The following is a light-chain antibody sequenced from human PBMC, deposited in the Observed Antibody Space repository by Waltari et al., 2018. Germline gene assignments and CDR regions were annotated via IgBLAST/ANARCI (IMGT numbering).Light chain of an antibody. CDR2: GGS. CDR1: QSLLHPNGNTY. V-gene: IGKV2-40*01. J-gene: IGKJ4*01. CDR3: LQTITFPLT. Sequence: LLMTQTPLSLAIIPGDPASFSCRSPQSLLHPNGNTYLHWYLQRTGQSPQLLIYGGSNRASGVPDRFSGGGSGTDFTLKISKVEAEDVGIYYCLQTITFPLTFGGGTKVEI.